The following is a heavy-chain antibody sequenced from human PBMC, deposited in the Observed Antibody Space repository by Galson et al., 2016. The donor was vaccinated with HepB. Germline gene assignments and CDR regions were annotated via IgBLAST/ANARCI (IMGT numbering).Heavy chain of an antibody. CDR3: AKDRGDSSVGFDV. V-gene: IGHV3-43*01. Sequence: TYYADSVKGRFTISRDSSKNSLFLQMNSLRTEDTALYYCAKDRGDSSVGFDVWGKGTTVIVSS. D-gene: IGHD5-12*01. J-gene: IGHJ6*04. CDR2: T.